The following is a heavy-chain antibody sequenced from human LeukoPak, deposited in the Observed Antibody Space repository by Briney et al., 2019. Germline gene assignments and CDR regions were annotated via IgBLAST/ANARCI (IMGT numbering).Heavy chain of an antibody. V-gene: IGHV4-59*12. J-gene: IGHJ2*01. CDR2: IYHSEST. CDR3: ARGYCSSTSCPDFDL. D-gene: IGHD2-2*01. CDR1: GGSIGMYY. Sequence: PSETLSLTCTVSGGSIGMYYWNWIRQPPGKGLEWIGYIYHSESTSYNPSLESRVTISVDTSKNQFPLKLSSVTAADTAVYYCARGYCSSTSCPDFDLWGRGTLVTVSS.